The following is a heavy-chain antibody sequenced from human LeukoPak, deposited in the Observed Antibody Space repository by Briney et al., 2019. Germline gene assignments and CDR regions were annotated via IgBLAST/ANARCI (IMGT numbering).Heavy chain of an antibody. J-gene: IGHJ4*02. V-gene: IGHV1-2*02. CDR2: INPSSGGT. CDR3: ARTTAYYYDSSD. D-gene: IGHD3-22*01. Sequence: ASVKVSCKASGYTFTGYYMHWVRQAPGQGLEWMGWINPSSGGTNYAQKFQGRVTMTRDTSISTAYMELGRLRSDDTAVYYCARTTAYYYDSSDWGQGTLVTVSS. CDR1: GYTFTGYY.